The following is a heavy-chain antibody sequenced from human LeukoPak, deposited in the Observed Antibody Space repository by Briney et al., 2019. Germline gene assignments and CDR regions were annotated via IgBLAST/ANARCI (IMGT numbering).Heavy chain of an antibody. V-gene: IGHV3-7*03. D-gene: IGHD4-17*01. CDR2: IKQDGSEK. J-gene: IGHJ5*02. CDR1: VFTFSSYW. Sequence: PGGSLRLSRAASVFTFSSYWMSWVRQAPWKGLEWVANIKQDGSEKYYVDSVKGRFTISRDNAKNSLYLQMNSLRAEDTAVYYCARGTYGDYSSDWFDPWGQGTLVTVSS. CDR3: ARGTYGDYSSDWFDP.